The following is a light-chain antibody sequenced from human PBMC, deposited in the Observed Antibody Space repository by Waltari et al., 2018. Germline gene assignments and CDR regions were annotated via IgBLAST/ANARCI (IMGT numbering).Light chain of an antibody. CDR3: QQRSNWPPIT. CDR2: DAS. V-gene: IGKV3-11*01. Sequence: EIVLTQSPDTLSLSPGERAPLSRRSSQSVSSSLAWFQQKPGQAPRLLIYDASNRATGIPARFSGSGSGTDFTLTISSLEPEDFAVYYCQQRSNWPPITFGQGTRLEIK. CDR1: QSVSSS. J-gene: IGKJ5*01.